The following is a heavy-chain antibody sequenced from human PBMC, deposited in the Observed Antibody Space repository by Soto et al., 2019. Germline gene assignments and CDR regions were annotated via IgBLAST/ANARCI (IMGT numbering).Heavy chain of an antibody. CDR2: IYSNDDK. J-gene: IGHJ4*02. D-gene: IGHD5-18*01. CDR1: GFSLSTSGVG. V-gene: IGHV2-5*01. CDR3: SRAVGGFTYGYPDY. Sequence: SGPTLVNPTQTLTLTCTFSGFSLSTSGVGVGWVRQPPGKALEWLALIYSNDDKRFSTSLKSRLTITKDTSKNQVVLTMTNMDPVDTATYFCSRAVGGFTYGYPDYWGQGTLVT.